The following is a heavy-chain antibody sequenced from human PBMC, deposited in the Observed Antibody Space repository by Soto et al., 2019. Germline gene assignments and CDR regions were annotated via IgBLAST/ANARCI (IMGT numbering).Heavy chain of an antibody. CDR3: ASDMSTN. D-gene: IGHD2-2*01. CDR1: GYTFTSHD. Sequence: QVQLVQSGAEMKKPGASVKVSCKASGYTFTSHDINWMRQTTGQGLEWMGWMNPNSGHTNHAQKFQGRVTMTRDTSISTAYMELTNLRSEDTAIYYCASDMSTNWGQGPLVTVSS. V-gene: IGHV1-8*01. CDR2: MNPNSGHT. J-gene: IGHJ4*02.